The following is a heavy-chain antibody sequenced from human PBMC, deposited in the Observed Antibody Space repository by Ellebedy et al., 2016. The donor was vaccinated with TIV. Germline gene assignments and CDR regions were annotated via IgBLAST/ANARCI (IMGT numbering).Heavy chain of an antibody. V-gene: IGHV4-39*07. CDR1: GGSISSINYY. D-gene: IGHD3-9*01. J-gene: IGHJ4*02. CDR3: AREPYYDTLTGESRGDDF. CDR2: IYYSGNT. Sequence: SETLSLTCTVSGGSISSINYYWGWIRQPPGTGLEWIGNIYYSGNTFYNPSLKSRVTISVDTSKNLLSLKLTSVTAADTAVYYCAREPYYDTLTGESRGDDFWGQGTLVTVSS.